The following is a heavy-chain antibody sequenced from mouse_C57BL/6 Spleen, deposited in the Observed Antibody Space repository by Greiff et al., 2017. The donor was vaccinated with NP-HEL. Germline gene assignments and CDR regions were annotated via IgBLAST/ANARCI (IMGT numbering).Heavy chain of an antibody. CDR1: GYTFTSYW. V-gene: IGHV1-72*01. D-gene: IGHD2-2*01. CDR3: ARGGGFYGYVPAWFAY. J-gene: IGHJ3*01. CDR2: IDPNSGGT. Sequence: QVQLQQSGAELVKPGASVKLSCKASGYTFTSYWMHWVKQRPGRGLEWIGRIDPNSGGTKYNEKFKSKATLTVDKPSSTAYMQLSSLTSEDSAVYYWARGGGFYGYVPAWFAYWGQGTLVTVSA.